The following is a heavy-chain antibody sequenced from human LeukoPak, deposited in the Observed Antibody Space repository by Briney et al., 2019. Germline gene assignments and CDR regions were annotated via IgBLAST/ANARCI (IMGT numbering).Heavy chain of an antibody. J-gene: IGHJ6*02. CDR3: ARGSGDPPYYYYYGMDV. CDR2: ISSSSSYT. D-gene: IGHD4-17*01. Sequence: GGSLRLSCAASGFTFSDYYMSWIRQAPGKGLEWVSYISSSSSYTNYADSVKGRFTISRDNAKNSLYLQMNSLRAEDTAVYYCARGSGDPPYYYYYGMDVWGQGTTVTVSS. CDR1: GFTFSDYY. V-gene: IGHV3-11*05.